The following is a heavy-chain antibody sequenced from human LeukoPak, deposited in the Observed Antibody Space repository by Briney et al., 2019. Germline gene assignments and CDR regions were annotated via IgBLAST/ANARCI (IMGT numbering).Heavy chain of an antibody. CDR2: ISSSGTNI. D-gene: IGHD2-15*01. Sequence: GGSLRLSCAASGFTFSDYYMSWIRQAPGKGLEWVSYISSSGTNIYYADSVKGRFTISRDNAKNSLYLQMNSLRAEDTAVYYCATLSVAVVPAELNWGQGTLVTVSS. J-gene: IGHJ4*02. CDR3: ATLSVAVVPAELN. V-gene: IGHV3-11*01. CDR1: GFTFSDYY.